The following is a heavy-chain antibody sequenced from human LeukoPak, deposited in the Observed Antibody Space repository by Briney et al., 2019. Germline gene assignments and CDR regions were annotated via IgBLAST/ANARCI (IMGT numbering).Heavy chain of an antibody. CDR1: GGSFSGYY. V-gene: IGHV4-34*01. CDR3: ARAPYSNFSFDY. CDR2: INHSGST. J-gene: IGHJ4*02. Sequence: SETLSLTCAVYGGSFSGYYWSLIRQPPGKGLEWIGEINHSGSTNFNPSLKSRVTISVDTSKNQFSLKLSSVTAADTAVYYCARAPYSNFSFDYWGQGTLVTVSS. D-gene: IGHD4-11*01.